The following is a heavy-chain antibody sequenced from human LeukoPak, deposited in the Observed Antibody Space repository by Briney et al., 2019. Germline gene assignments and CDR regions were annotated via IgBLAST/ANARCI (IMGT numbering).Heavy chain of an antibody. Sequence: TGGSLRLSCAASGFTFSSYSMNWVRQAPGKGLEWVSSISSSSSYIYYADSVKGRFTISRDNAKNSLYLQMNSLTAEDTAVYYCSREDAADYYFDYWGQGTLVTVSS. D-gene: IGHD6-13*01. CDR3: SREDAADYYFDY. CDR2: ISSSSSYI. CDR1: GFTFSSYS. V-gene: IGHV3-21*04. J-gene: IGHJ4*02.